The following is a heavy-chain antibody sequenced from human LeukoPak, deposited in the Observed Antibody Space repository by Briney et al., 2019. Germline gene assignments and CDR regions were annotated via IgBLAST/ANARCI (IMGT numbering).Heavy chain of an antibody. Sequence: ASVKVSCKASGYSFTGYFIHWVRQAPGQGLEWMGWINPNSGGTNYEQKFQGRVTMTGDTSISTAYMELSGLRSDDTAVYYCARHIAPVGSGGIPFEYWGQGTLVTVSS. CDR1: GYSFTGYF. CDR2: INPNSGGT. CDR3: ARHIAPVGSGGIPFEY. V-gene: IGHV1-2*02. J-gene: IGHJ4*02. D-gene: IGHD6-13*01.